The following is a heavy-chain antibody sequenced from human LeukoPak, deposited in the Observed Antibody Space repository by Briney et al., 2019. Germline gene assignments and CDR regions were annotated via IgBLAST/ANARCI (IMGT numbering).Heavy chain of an antibody. Sequence: PGGSLRLSCAASGFTFNSYSMNWVRQAPGKGLEWVGRIKSKAYGGITDYAAPVKGRFTISRDDSKNTLYLQMNSLKTEDTAVYYCTTGRLGTWGQGTLVTVSS. J-gene: IGHJ5*02. D-gene: IGHD1-26*01. CDR2: IKSKAYGGIT. CDR1: GFTFNSYS. CDR3: TTGRLGT. V-gene: IGHV3-15*01.